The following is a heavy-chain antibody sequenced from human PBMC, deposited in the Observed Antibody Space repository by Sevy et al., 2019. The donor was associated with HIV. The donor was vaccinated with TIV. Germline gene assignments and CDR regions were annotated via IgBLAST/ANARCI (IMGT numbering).Heavy chain of an antibody. CDR3: AREGCTKPHDY. V-gene: IGHV3-23*01. CDR2: LSFGCGEI. D-gene: IGHD2-8*01. Sequence: GGSLRLSCAASGFTFSKYSMSWVRQPPGKGLEWVSTLSFGCGEINYADSVKGRFTISRDNSKSLVYLQMNNLRTEDTAVYYCAREGCTKPHDYWGQGTLVTVSS. CDR1: GFTFSKYS. J-gene: IGHJ4*02.